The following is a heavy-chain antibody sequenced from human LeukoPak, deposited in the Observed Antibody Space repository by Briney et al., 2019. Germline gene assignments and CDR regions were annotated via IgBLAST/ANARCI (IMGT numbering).Heavy chain of an antibody. CDR3: ARDGYNSGYLKPLDY. CDR1: GFTFSTYT. CDR2: ISTSSTYI. J-gene: IGHJ4*02. V-gene: IGHV3-21*01. D-gene: IGHD5-18*01. Sequence: GGSLRLSCAASGFTFSTYTMNWVRQAPGKGLEWVSSISTSSTYIYYADSVKGRFTISRDNAKNSLYLQMNSLRADDTAVYYCARDGYNSGYLKPLDYWGQGTLLTVSS.